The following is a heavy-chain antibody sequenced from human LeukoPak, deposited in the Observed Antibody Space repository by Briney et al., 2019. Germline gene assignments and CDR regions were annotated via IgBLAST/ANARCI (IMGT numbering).Heavy chain of an antibody. Sequence: PGGSLRLSCAASGFTFSNYWMTWVRQAPGQGLEWVASIKEDGSDKYHVDSVKGRYTVSRDNAKNSLYLQMNSLRAEDTGIYFCARGGFCNSFSWCDAFDIWGQGTMVTVSS. J-gene: IGHJ3*02. CDR1: GFTFSNYW. CDR2: IKEDGSDK. CDR3: ARGGFCNSFSWCDAFDI. D-gene: IGHD2-2*01. V-gene: IGHV3-7*03.